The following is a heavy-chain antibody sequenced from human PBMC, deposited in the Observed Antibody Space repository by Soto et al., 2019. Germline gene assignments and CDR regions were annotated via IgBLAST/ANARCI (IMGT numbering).Heavy chain of an antibody. CDR2: ISIEGNTI. CDR3: AMWSATIAVAGMDV. CDR1: GFTFSSYA. Sequence: QLQLVESGGGVVQSGGSLRLSCAASGFTFSSYALHWVRQAPGKGLEWVAVISIEGNTIYYADSVKGRFTISRDNSKNSLYLQLKSLRVDDTAVYHCAMWSATIAVAGMDVWGQGTTVTVSS. J-gene: IGHJ6*02. D-gene: IGHD6-19*01. V-gene: IGHV3-30-3*01.